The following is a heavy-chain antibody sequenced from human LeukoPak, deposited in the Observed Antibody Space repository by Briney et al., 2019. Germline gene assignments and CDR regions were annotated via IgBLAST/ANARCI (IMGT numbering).Heavy chain of an antibody. D-gene: IGHD6-13*01. CDR3: ATLMAAAAQFDY. Sequence: GASVKVSCKASGYTFTDYYMHWVQQAPGKGLEWMGRVDPEDGETIYAEKFQGRVPITADTSTDTAYMELSSLRSEDTAVYYCATLMAAAAQFDYWGQGTLVTVSS. CDR1: GYTFTDYY. V-gene: IGHV1-69-2*01. J-gene: IGHJ4*02. CDR2: VDPEDGET.